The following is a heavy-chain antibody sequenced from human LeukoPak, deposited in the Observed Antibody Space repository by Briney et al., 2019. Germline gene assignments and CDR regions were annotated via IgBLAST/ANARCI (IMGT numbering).Heavy chain of an antibody. D-gene: IGHD1-1*01. J-gene: IGHJ4*02. CDR2: ISYTVTS. Sequence: ASETLSLTCTVSGGSISTYYWSWIRQPPGKGLEWIGYISYTVTSNYNPSLKSRVTISVDTSKNQFSLKLSSVTAADTAVYYCARVGDWNDLVYWGQGTLVTVSS. CDR3: ARVGDWNDLVY. V-gene: IGHV4-59*01. CDR1: GGSISTYY.